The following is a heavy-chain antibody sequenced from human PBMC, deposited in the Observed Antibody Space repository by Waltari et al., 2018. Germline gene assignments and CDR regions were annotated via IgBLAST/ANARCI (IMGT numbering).Heavy chain of an antibody. CDR3: ARATRRGWDVGWRFDS. D-gene: IGHD1-26*01. CDR2: INHSGST. V-gene: IGHV4-34*01. Sequence: QVKLQQWGAGLLKPSETLSLTCAVYAGSFSGYYWNWIRQSPGKGLEWMGEINHSGSTNYNPSLKSRITISVDTSKNQFSLKLSSVTAADTAVYYCARATRRGWDVGWRFDSWGQGTLVTVSS. CDR1: AGSFSGYY. J-gene: IGHJ4*02.